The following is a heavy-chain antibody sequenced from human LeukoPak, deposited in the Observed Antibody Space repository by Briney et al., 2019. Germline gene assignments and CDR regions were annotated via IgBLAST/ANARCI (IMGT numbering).Heavy chain of an antibody. CDR2: ISSSSSYI. D-gene: IGHD1-7*01. V-gene: IGHV3-21*01. CDR3: ARDPLDWNYTTHFGY. CDR1: GFTFSSYS. J-gene: IGHJ4*02. Sequence: PGGSLRLSCAASGFTFSSYSMNWVRQAPGKGLEWVSSISSSSSYIYYADSVKGRFTISRDNAKNSLYLQMNSLRAEDTAVYYCARDPLDWNYTTHFGYWGQGTLVTVSS.